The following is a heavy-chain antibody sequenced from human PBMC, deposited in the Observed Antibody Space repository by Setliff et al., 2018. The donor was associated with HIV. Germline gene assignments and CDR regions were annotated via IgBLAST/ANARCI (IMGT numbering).Heavy chain of an antibody. Sequence: SETLSLTCAVYGGSLSGHYWTWIRQPPGKGLEWIGEINHSGSTTYNPSLKSRVTISVDTSKNQFSLKLSSVTAADTAVYYCARHYGGNLDAFDIWGLGTMVTVSS. CDR1: GGSLSGHY. J-gene: IGHJ3*02. V-gene: IGHV4-34*01. D-gene: IGHD4-17*01. CDR3: ARHYGGNLDAFDI. CDR2: INHSGST.